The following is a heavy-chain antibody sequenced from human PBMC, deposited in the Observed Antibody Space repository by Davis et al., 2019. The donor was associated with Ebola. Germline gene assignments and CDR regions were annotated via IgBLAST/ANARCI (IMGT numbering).Heavy chain of an antibody. CDR2: IYYSGST. CDR3: ARDRRVPYYYYGMDV. D-gene: IGHD2-2*01. CDR1: GGSISSGGYY. V-gene: IGHV4-31*03. Sequence: SETLSLTCTVSGGSISSGGYYWSWIRQHPGKGLEWIGYIYYSGSTYYNPSLKSRVTISVDTSKNQFSLKLSSVTAADTAVYYCARDRRVPYYYYGMDVWGQGTTVTVSS. J-gene: IGHJ6*02.